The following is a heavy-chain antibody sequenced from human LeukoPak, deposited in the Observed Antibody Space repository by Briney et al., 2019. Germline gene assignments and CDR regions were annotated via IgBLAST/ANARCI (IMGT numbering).Heavy chain of an antibody. J-gene: IGHJ4*02. V-gene: IGHV4-38-2*02. CDR2: MYHSGST. D-gene: IGHD6-19*01. CDR3: ARQCCPAVAGTFFDY. CDR1: GYSTSSYRY. Sequence: NPSETLSLTCTVSGYSTSSYRYWGWIRQPPGKGLEWIGSMYHSGSTYKNPSLTSRVTISVDTSKNQFSLRLSSVTAADTAVYYCARQCCPAVAGTFFDYWGQGTLVTVSS.